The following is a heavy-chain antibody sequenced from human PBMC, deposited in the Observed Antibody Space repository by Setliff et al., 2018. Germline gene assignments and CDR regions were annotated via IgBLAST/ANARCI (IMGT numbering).Heavy chain of an antibody. V-gene: IGHV4-39*01. J-gene: IGHJ4*02. Sequence: SETLAHTCTVSGGSISSSSYNGGWIRQPPGKGLEWIGSIYYSGSTYCNPSLQSRVTISVDTSKNQFSLKLSSVTAADTAVYYCAGYSGCGGDDYWGQGTLVTSPQ. CDR1: GGSISSSSYN. D-gene: IGHD5-12*01. CDR3: AGYSGCGGDDY. CDR2: IYYSGST.